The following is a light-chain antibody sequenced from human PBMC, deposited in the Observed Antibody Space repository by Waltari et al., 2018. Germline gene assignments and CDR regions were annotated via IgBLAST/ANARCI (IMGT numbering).Light chain of an antibody. CDR3: SSFTSSSTLI. CDR1: RSYVGGYNS. Sequence: QSALTQPASVSGSPGQSITISCTGTRSYVGGYNSVSWYQQHPGKAPQLMIYDVSKRPSGVSNRFSGSKSGNTASLTISGLQADDEADYYCSSFTSSSTLIFGGGTKLTVL. V-gene: IGLV2-14*03. CDR2: DVS. J-gene: IGLJ2*01.